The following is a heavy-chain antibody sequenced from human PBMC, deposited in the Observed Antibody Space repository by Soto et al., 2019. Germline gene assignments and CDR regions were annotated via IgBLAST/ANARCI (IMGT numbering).Heavy chain of an antibody. CDR2: ISYDGSNK. D-gene: IGHD5-12*01. CDR1: GFTFSSYG. Sequence: QVQLVESGGGVVQPGRSLRLSCAASGFTFSSYGMHWVRQAPGKGLEWVAVISYDGSNKYYADSVKGRFTISRDNSKNTLYLQMNGLRAEDTAVYYCAKSGYTGGGFDYWGQGTLVTVSS. V-gene: IGHV3-30*18. CDR3: AKSGYTGGGFDY. J-gene: IGHJ4*02.